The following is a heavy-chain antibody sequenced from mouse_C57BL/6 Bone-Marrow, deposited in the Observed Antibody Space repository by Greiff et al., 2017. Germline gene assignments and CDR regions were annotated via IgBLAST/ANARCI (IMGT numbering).Heavy chain of an antibody. J-gene: IGHJ3*01. CDR2: ISPGAGDT. CDR1: GSAFSSYW. V-gene: IGHV1-80*01. CDR3: ARGAY. Sequence: QVQLQQSGAELVKPGASVKISCKASGSAFSSYWLHWVKQRPGQSLEWIGLISPGAGDTNYNGQFTGKATLTADKSSSTAYMQLSSLTSDDSAVYFCARGAYWGQGTLVTVSA.